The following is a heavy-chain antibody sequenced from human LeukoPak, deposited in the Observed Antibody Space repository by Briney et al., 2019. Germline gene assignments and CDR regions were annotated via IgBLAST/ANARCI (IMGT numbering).Heavy chain of an antibody. CDR2: IYYSGST. D-gene: IGHD6-19*01. J-gene: IGHJ6*03. V-gene: IGHV4-39*07. CDR3: ARQGSGWYYYYYYMDV. Sequence: PSETLSLTCTVSGGFISSSSYYWGWIRQPPGKGLEWIGSIYYSGSTYYNPSLKSRVTISVDTSKNQFSLKLSSVTAADTAVYYCARQGSGWYYYYYYMDVWGKGTTVTVSS. CDR1: GGFISSSSYY.